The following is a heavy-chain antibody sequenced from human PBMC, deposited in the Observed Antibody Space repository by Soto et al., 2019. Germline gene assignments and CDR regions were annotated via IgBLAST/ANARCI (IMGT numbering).Heavy chain of an antibody. J-gene: IGHJ4*02. V-gene: IGHV4-39*01. CDR1: GGSLSKNY. Sequence: PSETLSLTCTVSGGSLSKNYWGWIRQPPGKGLEWIGSIYDRGSTYSNPSLKSRLTTSLDTSKNQFSLKLTSVTAADTAVYYCARHGYTSGRTYFDYWGQGTLVTVSS. CDR3: ARHGYTSGRTYFDY. D-gene: IGHD6-19*01. CDR2: IYDRGST.